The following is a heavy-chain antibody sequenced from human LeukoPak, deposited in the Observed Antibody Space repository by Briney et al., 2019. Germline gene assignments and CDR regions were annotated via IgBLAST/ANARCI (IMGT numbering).Heavy chain of an antibody. CDR1: GGSFSGYY. D-gene: IGHD2-2*01. CDR3: ASGYCSSASCSVQAY. CDR2: INHSGST. Sequence: KPSETLSLTCAVYGGSFSGYYWSWIRQPPGKGLEWIGEINHSGSTNYNPSLKSRVTISVDTSKNQFSLKLSSVTAADTAVYYCASGYCSSASCSVQAYWGQGTLVTVSS. J-gene: IGHJ4*02. V-gene: IGHV4-34*01.